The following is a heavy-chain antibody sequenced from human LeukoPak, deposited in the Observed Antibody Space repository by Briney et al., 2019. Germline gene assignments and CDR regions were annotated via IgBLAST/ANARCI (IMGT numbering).Heavy chain of an antibody. Sequence: PSETLSLTCAVSGGSISSGGYSWSWIRQPPGKGLEWIGYIYHSGSTYYNPSLKSRVTISVDTSKNQFSLRLSSVTAADTAVYYCARDWGVSARPGYMDVWGKGTTVTVSS. CDR1: GGSISSGGYS. D-gene: IGHD6-6*01. CDR2: IYHSGST. J-gene: IGHJ6*03. CDR3: ARDWGVSARPGYMDV. V-gene: IGHV4-30-4*07.